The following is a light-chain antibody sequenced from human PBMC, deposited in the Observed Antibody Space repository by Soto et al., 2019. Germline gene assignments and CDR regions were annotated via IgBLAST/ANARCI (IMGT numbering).Light chain of an antibody. CDR1: QNLLDSDDGNTY. CDR2: TLS. J-gene: IGKJ2*01. CDR3: MQRTDFHFS. Sequence: DIVMTQTPLSLPVTPGEPASISCRSSQNLLDSDDGNTYLDWYLQKPGQSPQLLIYTLSYPASGVPDRFSGSGSGTDFTLKISRVEAEDVGVYYCMQRTDFHFSFGQGNKLEIK. V-gene: IGKV2-40*01.